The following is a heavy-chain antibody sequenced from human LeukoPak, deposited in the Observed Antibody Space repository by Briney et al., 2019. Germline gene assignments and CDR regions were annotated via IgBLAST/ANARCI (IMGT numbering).Heavy chain of an antibody. V-gene: IGHV4-39*01. J-gene: IGHJ3*02. CDR1: GGSISSSSYY. CDR2: IYYSGST. Sequence: TSETLSLTCTVSGGSISSSSYYWGWIRQPPGKGLEWIGSIYYSGSTYYNPSLKSRVTISVDTSKNQFSLKLSSVTAADTAVYYCARHQPPRDAFDIWGQGTMVTVSS. CDR3: ARHQPPRDAFDI.